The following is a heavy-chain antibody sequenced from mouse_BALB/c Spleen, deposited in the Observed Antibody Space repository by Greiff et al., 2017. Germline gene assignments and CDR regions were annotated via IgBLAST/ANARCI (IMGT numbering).Heavy chain of an antibody. Sequence: DVMLVESGGGLVQPGGSRKLSCAASGFTFSSFGMHWVRQAPEKGLEWVAYISSGSSTIYYADTVKGRFTISRDNPKNTLFLQMTSLRSEDTAMFYCARDDGYYRYYFDYWGQGTTLTVSS. V-gene: IGHV5-17*02. CDR2: ISSGSSTI. D-gene: IGHD2-3*01. CDR3: ARDDGYYRYYFDY. J-gene: IGHJ2*01. CDR1: GFTFSSFG.